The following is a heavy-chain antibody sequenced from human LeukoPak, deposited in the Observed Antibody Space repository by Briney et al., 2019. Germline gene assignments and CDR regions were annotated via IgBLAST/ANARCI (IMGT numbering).Heavy chain of an antibody. D-gene: IGHD6-19*01. CDR1: GFSFSTYG. CDR3: AKDQNLKAGGGPGY. V-gene: IGHV3-23*01. CDR2: ISDDGKST. Sequence: GGSLRLSCAASGFSFSTYGMNWVRQSPGKGLEWVSSISDDGKSTYYTDSVKGRFTISRDNSKNTLYLQMNSLRAEDTAVYYCAKDQNLKAGGGPGYWGQGTLVTVSS. J-gene: IGHJ4*02.